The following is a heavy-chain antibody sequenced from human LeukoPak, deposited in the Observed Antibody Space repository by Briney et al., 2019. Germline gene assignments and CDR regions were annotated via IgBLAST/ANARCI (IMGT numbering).Heavy chain of an antibody. CDR2: INPNSGGT. V-gene: IGHV1-2*02. CDR3: ARGLKQQLVPNFDY. Sequence: ASVKVSCKASGYTFTGYHIHWVRQAPGQGLEWMGWINPNSGGTNYAQKFQGRVTMTRDTSISTAYMELSRLRSDDTALYYCARGLKQQLVPNFDYWGQGTLVTVSS. D-gene: IGHD6-13*01. J-gene: IGHJ4*02. CDR1: GYTFTGYH.